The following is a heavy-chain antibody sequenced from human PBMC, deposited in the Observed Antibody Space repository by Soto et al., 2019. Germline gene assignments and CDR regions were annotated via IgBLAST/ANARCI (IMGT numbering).Heavy chain of an antibody. V-gene: IGHV3-23*01. CDR2: ISGSGGST. CDR3: ARGFPYYDSSGYYYFSAFDI. Sequence: PGGSLRLSCAASGFTFSSYAMSWVRQAPGKGLEWVSAISGSGGSTYYADSVKGRFTISRDNSKNTLYLQMNSLRAEDTAVYYCARGFPYYDSSGYYYFSAFDIWGQGTMVTVS. D-gene: IGHD3-22*01. CDR1: GFTFSSYA. J-gene: IGHJ3*02.